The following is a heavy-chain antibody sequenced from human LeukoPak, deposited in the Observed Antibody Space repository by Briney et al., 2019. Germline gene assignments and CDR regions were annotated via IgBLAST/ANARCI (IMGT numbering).Heavy chain of an antibody. J-gene: IGHJ4*02. CDR3: AKFSDVRSSPPYY. CDR2: ISGGGGST. V-gene: IGHV3-23*01. D-gene: IGHD6-6*01. CDR1: GFTFSSYA. Sequence: GGSLRLPCAASGFTFSSYAMSWVRQAPGKGLEWVPAISGGGGSTYYADSVKGRFTISRDNSKNTLYLQMNSLRAEDTAVYYCAKFSDVRSSPPYYWAQETLVTVSS.